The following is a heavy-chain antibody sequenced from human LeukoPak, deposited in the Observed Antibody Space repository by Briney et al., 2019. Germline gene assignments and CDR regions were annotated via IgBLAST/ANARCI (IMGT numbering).Heavy chain of an antibody. D-gene: IGHD1-26*01. CDR1: GGSISSGGYY. J-gene: IGHJ4*02. V-gene: IGHV4-30-2*01. CDR3: ARLSGRYGSLDY. Sequence: PSETLSLTCTVSGGSISSGGYYWSWIRQPPGKGLEWIGYIYHSGSTYYNPSLKSRVTISVDRSKNQFSLKLSSVTAADTAVYYCARLSGRYGSLDYWGQGTLVTVSS. CDR2: IYHSGST.